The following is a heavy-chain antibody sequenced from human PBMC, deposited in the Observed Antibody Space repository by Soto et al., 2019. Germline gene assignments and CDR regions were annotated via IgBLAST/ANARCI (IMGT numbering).Heavy chain of an antibody. Sequence: SETLSLTXTVSGGSISSYYWSWIRQPPGKGLEWIGYIYYSGSTNYNPSLKSRVTISVDTSKNQFSLKLSSVTAADTAVYYCARGGRDGYNYPFDYWGQGTLVTVSS. V-gene: IGHV4-59*01. CDR2: IYYSGST. J-gene: IGHJ4*02. CDR1: GGSISSYY. D-gene: IGHD5-12*01. CDR3: ARGGRDGYNYPFDY.